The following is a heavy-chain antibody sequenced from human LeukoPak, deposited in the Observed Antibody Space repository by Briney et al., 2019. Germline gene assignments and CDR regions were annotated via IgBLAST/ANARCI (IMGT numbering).Heavy chain of an antibody. Sequence: KTSETLSLTCTVSGGPIRSYYWTWIRQPPGKGLEWIGHIYYTGSTNYNPSLKSRVTISLDTSKNQFSLKLSSVTAADTAVYYCARHGQVGARAPFDYWGQGTLVTVSS. V-gene: IGHV4-59*08. CDR2: IYYTGST. CDR3: ARHGQVGARAPFDY. D-gene: IGHD1-26*01. J-gene: IGHJ4*02. CDR1: GGPIRSYY.